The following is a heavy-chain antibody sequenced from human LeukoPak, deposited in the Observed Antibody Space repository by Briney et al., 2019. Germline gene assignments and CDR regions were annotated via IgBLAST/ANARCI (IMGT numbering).Heavy chain of an antibody. CDR3: ARDWEYYYDSSGYSNWFDP. J-gene: IGHJ5*02. V-gene: IGHV1-2*02. D-gene: IGHD3-22*01. Sequence: VASVKVSCKASGYTFTGYYMHWVRQAPGQGLEWMGWINPNSGGTNYAQKFQGRVTMTRDTSISTAYMELSRLRSDDTAVYYCARDWEYYYDSSGYSNWFDPWGQGTLVTVSS. CDR1: GYTFTGYY. CDR2: INPNSGGT.